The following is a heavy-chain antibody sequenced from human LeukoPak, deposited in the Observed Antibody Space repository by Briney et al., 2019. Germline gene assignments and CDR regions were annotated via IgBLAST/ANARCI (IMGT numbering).Heavy chain of an antibody. Sequence: GGSLRLSCAASGFTFSSYAMSWVRQAPGKGLEWVSAISGSGGSPYYADSVKGRFTISRGNSKNTLYLQMNSLRAEDTAVYYCAKDRGLAVAGTTPLDYWGQGTLVTVSS. J-gene: IGHJ4*02. CDR1: GFTFSSYA. CDR3: AKDRGLAVAGTTPLDY. D-gene: IGHD6-19*01. CDR2: ISGSGGSP. V-gene: IGHV3-23*01.